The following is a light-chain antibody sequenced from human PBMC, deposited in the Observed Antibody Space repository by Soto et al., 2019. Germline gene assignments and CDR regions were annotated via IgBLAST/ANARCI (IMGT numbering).Light chain of an antibody. CDR2: AAS. Sequence: DIQMTQSPSSVSASVGDRVTITCRASQGIRSWLAWYQQKPGEAPKLLIYAASSLQSGVPSRFSGSGSGTDFTLNISSLXXXXXATYYCQQANSFPRTFGQGTKLEIK. CDR1: QGIRSW. CDR3: QQANSFPRT. V-gene: IGKV1-12*01. J-gene: IGKJ2*01.